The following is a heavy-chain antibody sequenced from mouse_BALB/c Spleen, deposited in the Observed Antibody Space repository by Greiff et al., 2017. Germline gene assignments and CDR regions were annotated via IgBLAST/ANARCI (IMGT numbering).Heavy chain of an antibody. CDR2: IRLKSNNYAT. CDR1: GFTFSNYW. V-gene: IGHV6-6*02. D-gene: IGHD2-4*01. CDR3: TRDYGYAMDY. Sequence: DVKLQESGGGLVQPGGSMKLSCVASGFTFSNYWMNWVRQSPEKGLEWVAEIRLKSNNYATHYAESVKGRFTISRDDSKSSVYLQMNNLRAEDTGIYYCTRDYGYAMDYWGQGTSVTVSS. J-gene: IGHJ4*01.